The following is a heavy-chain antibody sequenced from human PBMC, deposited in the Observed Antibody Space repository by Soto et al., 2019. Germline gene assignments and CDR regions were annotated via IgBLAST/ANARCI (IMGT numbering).Heavy chain of an antibody. J-gene: IGHJ4*02. V-gene: IGHV3-74*01. CDR2: INGDGSTI. D-gene: IGHD5-18*01. CDR3: ARGYGETSSSTFGC. CDR1: GFTFSSYW. Sequence: EVPLVESGGDLVQPGGSLRLSCAASGFTFSSYWMHWVRQAPGKGLVWVSRINGDGSTINYADSVKGRFTISRDNAKNTLYLQMNSLRAEDTSVYYCARGYGETSSSTFGCWGQGTLVTVSS.